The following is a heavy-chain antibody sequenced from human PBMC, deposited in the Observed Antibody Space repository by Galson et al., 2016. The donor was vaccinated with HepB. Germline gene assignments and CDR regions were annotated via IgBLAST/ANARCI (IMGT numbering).Heavy chain of an antibody. CDR3: AKPDLSKRNVHYYGSGRFAY. Sequence: SLRLSCAASGFTFNSSVMSWVRQAPGKGLEWVSGINGSGRSTYYADSVKGRFTISRDNSKNTVYLQMNSLRAEDTAVYFCAKPDLSKRNVHYYGSGRFAYWGQRPLVTVSS. D-gene: IGHD3-10*01. CDR2: INGSGRST. CDR1: GFTFNSSV. V-gene: IGHV3-23*01. J-gene: IGHJ4*02.